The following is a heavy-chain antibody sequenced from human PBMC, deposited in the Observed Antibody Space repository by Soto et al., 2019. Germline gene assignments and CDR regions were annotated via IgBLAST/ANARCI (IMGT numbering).Heavy chain of an antibody. CDR2: ISAYNGNT. CDR3: ARLRFLGWLLYPNYGMDV. Sequence: GASVKVSCKASGYTFTSYGISWVRQAPGQGLEWMGWISAYNGNTNYAQKLQGRVTMTTDTSTSTAYMELRSLRSDDTAVYYCARLRFLGWLLYPNYGMDVWGQGTTVTVSS. J-gene: IGHJ6*02. D-gene: IGHD3-3*01. CDR1: GYTFTSYG. V-gene: IGHV1-18*01.